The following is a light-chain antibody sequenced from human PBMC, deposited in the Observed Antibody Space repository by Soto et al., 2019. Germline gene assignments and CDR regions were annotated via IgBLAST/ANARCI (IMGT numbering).Light chain of an antibody. J-gene: IGLJ3*02. Sequence: QSVLTQPPSVSGAPGPRVTISCTGNSSNIGAGNEVHWYQQFPGTAPKVLVYANTNRPTGAPDRFSGSKSGTSASLAITGLRSDDEADYWCQSYDSRLNGPVFGGGTKLTVL. V-gene: IGLV1-40*01. CDR3: QSYDSRLNGPV. CDR1: SSNIGAGNE. CDR2: ANT.